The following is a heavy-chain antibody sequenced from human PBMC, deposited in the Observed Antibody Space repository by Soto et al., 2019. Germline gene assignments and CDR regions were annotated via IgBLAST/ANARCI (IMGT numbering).Heavy chain of an antibody. CDR3: APVRNFDKLFSL. CDR1: GGSFSNYY. V-gene: IGHV4-34*01. J-gene: IGHJ4*02. CDR2: INQGGST. D-gene: IGHD3-9*01. Sequence: SETLSLTCAVYGGSFSNYYWSWIRQPPGKRLEWIGEINQGGSTTYNPSLKSRVTMSLDTSKNQYFLKLNSVTAADTAVYYCAPVRNFDKLFSLWGQGTPVTVSS.